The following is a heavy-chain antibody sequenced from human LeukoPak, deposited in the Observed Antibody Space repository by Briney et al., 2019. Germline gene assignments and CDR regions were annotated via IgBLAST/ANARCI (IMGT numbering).Heavy chain of an antibody. CDR3: ARGVTYYYDSSGYHY. V-gene: IGHV3-11*01. Sequence: GGSLRLSCAASGFTFSDYYMSWIRQAPGKGLEWVSYISSSGSTIYYADSVKGRFTISRDNAKNSLYLQMNSLRAENTAVYYCARGVTYYYDSSGYHYWGQGTLVTVSS. CDR2: ISSSGSTI. J-gene: IGHJ4*02. D-gene: IGHD3-22*01. CDR1: GFTFSDYY.